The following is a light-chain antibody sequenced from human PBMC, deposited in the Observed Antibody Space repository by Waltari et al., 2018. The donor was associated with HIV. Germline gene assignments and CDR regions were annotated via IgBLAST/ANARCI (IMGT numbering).Light chain of an antibody. Sequence: QSALTQPASVSGSPGQSITISCTGTRSDVGGYNYVSWYQQHPGKAPKVMIYDVSNRPSGFSNRFSGSKSGNTASLTISGLQAEDEADYYCSSYTSSFTLLFGGGTKLTVL. J-gene: IGLJ2*01. CDR2: DVS. V-gene: IGLV2-14*01. CDR1: RSDVGGYNY. CDR3: SSYTSSFTLL.